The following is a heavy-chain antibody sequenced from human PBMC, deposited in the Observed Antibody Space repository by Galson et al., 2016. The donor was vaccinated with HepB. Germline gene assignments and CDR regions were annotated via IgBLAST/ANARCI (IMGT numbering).Heavy chain of an antibody. J-gene: IGHJ3*02. Sequence: SLRLSCAASGFTFSSYWMSWVRQAPGKGLEWVANIKQDGSEKYYVDSVKGRFTISRDNAKNSLFLQMNSLRVEDTAVYYCARPGDHYPPDAFDIWGQGTMVTVSS. V-gene: IGHV3-7*01. CDR1: GFTFSSYW. CDR3: ARPGDHYPPDAFDI. D-gene: IGHD4-17*01. CDR2: IKQDGSEK.